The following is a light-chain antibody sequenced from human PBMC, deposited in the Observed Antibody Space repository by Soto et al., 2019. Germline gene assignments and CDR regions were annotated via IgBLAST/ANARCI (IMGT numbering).Light chain of an antibody. Sequence: ELVLTQSPATLSLSPGERATLSCRASQSVSSYLAWYQQKPGQAPRLLIYYASNRATGIPARFSGSGSGTDFTLTINSLEPEDFAIYYCQQRRDCPPTFGPGTKVDIK. CDR1: QSVSSY. V-gene: IGKV3-11*01. CDR3: QQRRDCPPT. CDR2: YAS. J-gene: IGKJ3*01.